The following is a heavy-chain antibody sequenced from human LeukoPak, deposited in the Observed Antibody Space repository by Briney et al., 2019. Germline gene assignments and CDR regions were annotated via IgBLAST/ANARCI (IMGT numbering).Heavy chain of an antibody. V-gene: IGHV3-11*01. CDR2: ISSSGSTI. CDR1: GFTFSDYY. Sequence: GGSLRLSCAASGFTFSDYYMSWIRQAPGKGLERVSYISSSGSTIYYAASVKGRFTISRDNAKNSLYLQMNSLRAEDTAVYYCARVGYDFWSGYPQYNWFDPWGQGTLVTVSS. CDR3: ARVGYDFWSGYPQYNWFDP. J-gene: IGHJ5*02. D-gene: IGHD3-3*01.